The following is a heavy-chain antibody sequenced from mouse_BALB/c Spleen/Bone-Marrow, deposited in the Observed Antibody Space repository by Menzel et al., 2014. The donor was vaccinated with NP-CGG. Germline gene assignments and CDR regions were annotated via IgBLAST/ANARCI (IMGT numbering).Heavy chain of an antibody. CDR2: ILPGSGNI. V-gene: IGHV1-9*01. CDR1: GYTFSSYW. J-gene: IGHJ4*01. CDR3: ARGDWDFAMDY. Sequence: QVQLKQSGAELMKPGASVKISCKAPGYTFSSYWIEWVKQRPGHGLEWIGEILPGSGNIYFNEKFKGRATFTADTSSTTAYMQLSSLTAEDSAVDYCARGDWDFAMDYWGHGTPVTVSS. D-gene: IGHD4-1*01.